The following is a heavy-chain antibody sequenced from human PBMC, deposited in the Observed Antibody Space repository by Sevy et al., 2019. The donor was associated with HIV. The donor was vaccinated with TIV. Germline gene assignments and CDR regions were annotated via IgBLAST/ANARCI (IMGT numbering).Heavy chain of an antibody. Sequence: GGSLRLSCAASGFTFSNYGIHWVRQPPGKGLEWVAVIWSDGNKKYYADSVKGRFTISRDNYKNTLFLQMNSLRAEDTAVYYCAGGPLRYCTSTSCYEGDYYYYGMDVWGQGTTVTVSS. J-gene: IGHJ6*02. CDR2: IWSDGNKK. D-gene: IGHD2-2*01. V-gene: IGHV3-33*01. CDR1: GFTFSNYG. CDR3: AGGPLRYCTSTSCYEGDYYYYGMDV.